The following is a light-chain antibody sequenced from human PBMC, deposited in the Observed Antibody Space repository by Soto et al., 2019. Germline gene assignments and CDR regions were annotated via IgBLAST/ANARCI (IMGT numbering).Light chain of an antibody. CDR3: QQRRNWPPLT. CDR2: HAS. J-gene: IGKJ4*01. Sequence: ETALTQSPATLSLSPGEAATLSCRASESVDIYLAWYQQKPGQAPRLLIYHASNRATGIPAKFSGSGSGTDFTLTISSLEPEDSAVYYCQQRRNWPPLTFGGGTRVEI. CDR1: ESVDIY. V-gene: IGKV3-11*01.